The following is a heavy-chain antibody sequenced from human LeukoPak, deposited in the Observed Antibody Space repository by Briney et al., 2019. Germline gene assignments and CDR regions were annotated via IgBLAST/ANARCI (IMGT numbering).Heavy chain of an antibody. CDR2: IYYSGST. CDR1: GGSISSYY. CDR3: ARPYYYDSSGYYYDY. Sequence: SETLSLTCTVSGGSISSYYWSWIRQPPGKGLGWIGYIYYSGSTNYNPSLKSRVTISVDTSKNQFSLKLSSVTAADTAVYYCARPYYYDSSGYYYDYWGQGTLVTVSS. D-gene: IGHD3-22*01. V-gene: IGHV4-59*08. J-gene: IGHJ4*02.